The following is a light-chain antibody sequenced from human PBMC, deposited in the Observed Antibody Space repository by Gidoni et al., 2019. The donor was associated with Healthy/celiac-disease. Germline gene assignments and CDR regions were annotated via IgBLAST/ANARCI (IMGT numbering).Light chain of an antibody. CDR3: QQYANRPPVT. CDR1: QSVSNS. CDR2: ETS. V-gene: IGKV3-11*01. Sequence: EIVLTQSPATLFLSPGESATLSCRASQSVSNSLAWYQQNAGQAPRLLIYETSSRATGIPARFSGSGSGTDFTLTISSLEPEDFAVYYCQQYANRPPVTFGEGTKVEIK. J-gene: IGKJ4*01.